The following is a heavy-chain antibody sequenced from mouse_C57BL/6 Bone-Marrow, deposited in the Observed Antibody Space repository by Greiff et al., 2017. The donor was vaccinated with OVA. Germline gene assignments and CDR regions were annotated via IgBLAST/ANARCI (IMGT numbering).Heavy chain of an antibody. CDR1: GFTFSDFY. D-gene: IGHD1-1*01. V-gene: IGHV7-1*01. Sequence: EVQLVESGGGLVQSGRSLRLSCATSGFTFSDFYMEWVRQAPGKGLEWIAASRNKANDYTTEYSASVKGRFIVSRDTSQSILYLQMNALRAEDTAIYYCARGGNYYGSSYRYFDVWGTGTTVTVSS. CDR2: SRNKANDYTT. J-gene: IGHJ1*03. CDR3: ARGGNYYGSSYRYFDV.